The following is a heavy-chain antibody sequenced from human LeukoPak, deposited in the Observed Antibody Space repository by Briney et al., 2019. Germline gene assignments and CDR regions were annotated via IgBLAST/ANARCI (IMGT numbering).Heavy chain of an antibody. CDR1: GFIFSGSA. Sequence: GGTLRLTCAASGFIFSGSAIHRIRQASGQGLEWVGRIRTKANSYATSYAASVKGRFTISRDDSNNTAYLQMNSLKTEDTAIYYCTRRIEGGYYYYGMDVWGHGTAVTVSS. CDR2: IRTKANSYAT. J-gene: IGHJ6*02. CDR3: TRRIEGGYYYYGMDV. D-gene: IGHD2-15*01. V-gene: IGHV3-73*01.